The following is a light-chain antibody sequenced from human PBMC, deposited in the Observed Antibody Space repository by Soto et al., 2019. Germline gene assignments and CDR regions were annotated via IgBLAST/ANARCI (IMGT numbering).Light chain of an antibody. CDR2: EVS. Sequence: QSVLTQPASVSGSPGQSITISCTGTSSDVGGYKYVSWYQQYPGKAPKLMIYEVSNRPSGVSNRFSGSKSGNTASLTISGLQAEDEADYYCSSYTSSSTLVLFGGGTKLTVL. CDR3: SSYTSSSTLVL. CDR1: SSDVGGYKY. V-gene: IGLV2-14*01. J-gene: IGLJ2*01.